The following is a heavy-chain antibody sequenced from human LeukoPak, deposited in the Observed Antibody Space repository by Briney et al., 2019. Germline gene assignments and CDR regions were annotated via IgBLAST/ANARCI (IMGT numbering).Heavy chain of an antibody. CDR3: ARVKSDYVWGSYRYYFDY. CDR2: ISSSGSTI. D-gene: IGHD3-16*02. V-gene: IGHV3-48*03. CDR1: GFTFSSYE. J-gene: IGHJ4*02. Sequence: GGSLRLSCAASGFTFSSYEMNWVRQAPGKGLELVSYISSSGSTIYYADSVKGRFTISRDNAKNSLYLQMNSPRAEDTAVYYCARVKSDYVWGSYRYYFDYWGQGTLVTVSS.